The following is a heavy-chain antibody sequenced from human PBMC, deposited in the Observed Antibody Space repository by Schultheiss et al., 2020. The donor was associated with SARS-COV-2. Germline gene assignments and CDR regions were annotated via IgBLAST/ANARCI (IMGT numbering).Heavy chain of an antibody. V-gene: IGHV4-34*01. CDR3: ARAWPFLAAREGHWFDP. Sequence: GSLRLSCVGSGFTFGSYWMSWVRQAPGKGLEWIGEINHSGSTNYNPTLKNRVTISVDTSKNQFSLKLSSVTAADTAVYYCARAWPFLAAREGHWFDPWGQGTLVTVSS. CDR2: INHSGST. J-gene: IGHJ5*02. D-gene: IGHD6-6*01. CDR1: GFTFGSYW.